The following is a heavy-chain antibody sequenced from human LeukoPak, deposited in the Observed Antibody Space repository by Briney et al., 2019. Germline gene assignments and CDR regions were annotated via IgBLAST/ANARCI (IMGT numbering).Heavy chain of an antibody. CDR2: IYYSWST. V-gene: IGHV4-59*08. Sequence: SETLSLTCSVSGDSSSNYYWSWIRQPPGKGPEWIGYIYYSWSTNYNPSLKSRVSMSIDTSKRQFSLKLSSVTAADTAVYYCARQPDIGSGIDPWGQGTLVTVSS. CDR3: ARQPDIGSGIDP. D-gene: IGHD1-26*01. J-gene: IGHJ5*02. CDR1: GDSSSNYY.